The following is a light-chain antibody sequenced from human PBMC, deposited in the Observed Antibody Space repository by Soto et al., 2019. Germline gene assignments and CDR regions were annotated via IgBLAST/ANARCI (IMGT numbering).Light chain of an antibody. V-gene: IGLV8-61*01. CDR2: STN. CDR3: LLYMGSGMWM. Sequence: QTVVTQEPSFSVSPGRTVTLTCGLSSGSVSTTYYPSWYQQTPGQAPRTLIYSTNSRFSGVPYRFSGSILGNKAALTITGVQADEESDYYCLLYMGSGMWMFGGGTQLTVL. CDR1: SGSVSTTYY. J-gene: IGLJ3*02.